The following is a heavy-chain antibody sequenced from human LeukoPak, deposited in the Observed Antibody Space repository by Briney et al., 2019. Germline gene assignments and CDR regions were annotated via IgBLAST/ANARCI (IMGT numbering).Heavy chain of an antibody. CDR2: IYHTGST. V-gene: IGHV4-38-2*02. D-gene: IGHD2-2*01. Sequence: SETLSLTCSVSGYSFTSGHYWGWIRQPPGKGLEWIANIYHTGSTYYNPSLKSRVTISVDTSKNQFSLKLSSVTAADTAVYYCARARCSSTSCYFPTRSYYGMDVWGQGTTVTVSS. CDR1: GYSFTSGHY. CDR3: ARARCSSTSCYFPTRSYYGMDV. J-gene: IGHJ6*02.